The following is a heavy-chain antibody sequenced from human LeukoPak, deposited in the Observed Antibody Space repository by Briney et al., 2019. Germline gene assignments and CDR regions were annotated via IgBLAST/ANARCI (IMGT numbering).Heavy chain of an antibody. J-gene: IGHJ3*02. Sequence: GGSLRLSCAASGFTFSSYGMHWVRQAPGKGLEWVAVIRYDGSTKYYAASVKGRFTISRDNSKNALYLQMNSLRAEDTAVYYCAKVVGSSNAFDIWGQGTMVTVSS. CDR1: GFTFSSYG. V-gene: IGHV3-33*03. CDR3: AKVVGSSNAFDI. CDR2: IRYDGSTK. D-gene: IGHD1-26*01.